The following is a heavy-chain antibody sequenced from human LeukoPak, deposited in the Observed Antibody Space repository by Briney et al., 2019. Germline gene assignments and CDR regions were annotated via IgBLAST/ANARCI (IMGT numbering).Heavy chain of an antibody. CDR2: MSHSGTSI. V-gene: IGHV3-30*03. CDR1: GFTFSSYS. D-gene: IGHD5-18*01. Sequence: GGSLRLSCAASGFTFSSYSMNWVRQSPGKGLEWVAVMSHSGTSIDYADSVKGRFTISRDNSKNTLYLQMNGLQTDDTAVYYCATDLRYGSNFFFQYWGLGTLVAVSS. CDR3: ATDLRYGSNFFFQY. J-gene: IGHJ4*02.